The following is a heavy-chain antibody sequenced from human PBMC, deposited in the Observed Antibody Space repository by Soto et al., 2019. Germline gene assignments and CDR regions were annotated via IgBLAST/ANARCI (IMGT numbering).Heavy chain of an antibody. CDR2: IYWDDDK. CDR3: AHLPGGVVIAQH. D-gene: IGHD2-21*01. Sequence: QITLKESGPTLVKPTQTLTLTCTFSGFSLSTSGVGVGWIRQPPGKALEWLALIYWDDDKRYSPSLKSRLTITKDTSKNQVVLTMTNMDPVDTATYFCAHLPGGVVIAQHWGQGTLVTVSS. V-gene: IGHV2-5*02. J-gene: IGHJ1*01. CDR1: GFSLSTSGVG.